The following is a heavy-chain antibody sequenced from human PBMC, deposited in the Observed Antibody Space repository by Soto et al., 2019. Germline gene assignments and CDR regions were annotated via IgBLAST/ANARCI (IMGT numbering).Heavy chain of an antibody. CDR1: GFTFSPYA. CDR2: ISGSGGST. Sequence: EVQLLESGGGLVQPGGSLRLSCAASGFTFSPYAMSWVRQAPGKGLEWVSSISGSGGSTHYADSVKGRFTVSRDNSKRALSLQMSSLREEDTATYYCAKGLRRLLRTQYYYGLDVWGRGTTVTVSS. CDR3: AKGLRRLLRTQYYYGLDV. V-gene: IGHV3-23*01. J-gene: IGHJ6*02. D-gene: IGHD3-10*01.